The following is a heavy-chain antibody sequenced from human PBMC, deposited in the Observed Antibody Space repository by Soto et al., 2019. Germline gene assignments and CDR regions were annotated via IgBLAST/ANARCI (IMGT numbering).Heavy chain of an antibody. CDR3: ARDPSLWVGAFDY. CDR2: INPSGGST. CDR1: GYTFTSYY. V-gene: IGHV1-46*03. Sequence: QVQLVQSGAEVKKPGASVKFSCKASGYTFTSYYMHWVRQAPGQGLEWMGIINPSGGSTSYAQKFESRVTMTSDTPTSTGYRELSIRRSEDTAVYYCARDPSLWVGAFDYWRQGTLVTVSS. D-gene: IGHD3-10*01. J-gene: IGHJ4*02.